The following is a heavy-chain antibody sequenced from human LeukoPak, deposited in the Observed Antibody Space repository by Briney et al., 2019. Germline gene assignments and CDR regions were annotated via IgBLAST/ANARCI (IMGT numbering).Heavy chain of an antibody. CDR2: IYYSGST. V-gene: IGHV4-39*01. Sequence: SETLSLTCTVSGGSISSSSYYWGWIRQPPGKGLEWIGSIYYSGSTYYNPSLESRVTISVDTSKNQFSLKLSSVTAADTAVYYCAGQRLLWFGELREGFDYWGQGTLVAVSS. CDR1: GGSISSSSYY. J-gene: IGHJ4*02. CDR3: AGQRLLWFGELREGFDY. D-gene: IGHD3-10*01.